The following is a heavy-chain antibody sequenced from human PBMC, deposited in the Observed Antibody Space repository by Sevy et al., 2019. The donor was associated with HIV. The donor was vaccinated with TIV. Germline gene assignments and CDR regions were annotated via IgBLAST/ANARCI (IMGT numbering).Heavy chain of an antibody. CDR1: GDSVSSNSVA. CDR2: TYYRSTWHN. J-gene: IGHJ4*02. Sequence: KQSQTLSLTCAISGDSVSSNSVAWNWIRQYPSRGLELLGRTYYRSTWHNDYAVSVKSRITINPDTSKNQFTLQLNSVTPEYTAVYYCARTTSGWFDYWGQGTPVTVSS. CDR3: ARTTSGWFDY. D-gene: IGHD6-19*01. V-gene: IGHV6-1*01.